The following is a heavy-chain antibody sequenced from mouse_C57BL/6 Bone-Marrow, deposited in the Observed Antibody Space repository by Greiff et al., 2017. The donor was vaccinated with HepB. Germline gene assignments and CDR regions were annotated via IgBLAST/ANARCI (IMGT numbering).Heavy chain of an antibody. CDR2: ISDGGSYT. J-gene: IGHJ3*01. Sequence: EVQRVESGGGLVKPGGSLKLSCAASGFTFSSYAMSWVRQTPEKRLEWVATISDGGSYTYYPDNVKGRFTISRDNAKNNLYLQMSHLKSEDTAMYYCARDRGIYYDYAVPFAYWGQGTLVTVSA. V-gene: IGHV5-4*01. CDR3: ARDRGIYYDYAVPFAY. D-gene: IGHD2-4*01. CDR1: GFTFSSYA.